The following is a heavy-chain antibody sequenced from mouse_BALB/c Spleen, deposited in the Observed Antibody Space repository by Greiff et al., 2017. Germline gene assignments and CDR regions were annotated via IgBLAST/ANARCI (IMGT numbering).Heavy chain of an antibody. J-gene: IGHJ3*01. V-gene: IGHV5-2*01. CDR1: EYEFPSHD. D-gene: IGHD2-4*01. CDR3: ASYDYDVGWFAY. Sequence: EVHLVESGGGLVQPGESLKLSCESNEYEFPSHDMSWVRKTPEKRLELVAAINSDGGSTYYPDTMERRFIISRDNTKKTLYLQMSSLRSEDTALYYCASYDYDVGWFAYWGQGTLVTVSA. CDR2: INSDGGST.